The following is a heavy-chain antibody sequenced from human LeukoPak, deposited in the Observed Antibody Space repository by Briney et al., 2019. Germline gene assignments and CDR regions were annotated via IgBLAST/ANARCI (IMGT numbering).Heavy chain of an antibody. CDR2: IYYSGST. CDR3: ARAVSGRFDY. J-gene: IGHJ4*02. CDR1: GGSMSPYH. Sequence: SETLSLTCTVSGGSMSPYHWGWIRQPPGKGLEWTGYIYYSGSTNYNPSLKSRVTISVDTSKNQFSLKLSSVTSADTAIYYCARAVSGRFDYWGQGTLVTVSS. V-gene: IGHV4-59*08. D-gene: IGHD6-19*01.